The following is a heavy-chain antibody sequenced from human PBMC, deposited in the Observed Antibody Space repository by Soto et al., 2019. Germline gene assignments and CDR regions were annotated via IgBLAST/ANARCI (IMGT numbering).Heavy chain of an antibody. CDR1: GYTFTSYA. CDR2: INAGNGNT. D-gene: IGHD3-10*01. CDR3: ARHGITMVRGVIITAGWFDP. Sequence: ASVKVSCKASGYTFTSYAMHWVRQAPGQRLEWMGWINAGNGNTKYSQKFQGRVTITRDTSASTAYMELSSLRSEDTAVYYCARHGITMVRGVIITAGWFDPWGQGTLVTVSS. J-gene: IGHJ5*02. V-gene: IGHV1-3*01.